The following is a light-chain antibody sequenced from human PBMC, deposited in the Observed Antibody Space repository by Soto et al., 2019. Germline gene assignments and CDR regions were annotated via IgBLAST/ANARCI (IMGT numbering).Light chain of an antibody. CDR2: DTS. Sequence: EIVLTQSPGTLSLSPGERATLSCRASQSVNSGYLAWYQHTPGQAPRLLIYDTSTRATGTPDRFSGSGSGTDFTLTISRLEPEDFAVFYCQQYGSSPRTFGQGTKVEIK. J-gene: IGKJ1*01. V-gene: IGKV3-20*01. CDR1: QSVNSGY. CDR3: QQYGSSPRT.